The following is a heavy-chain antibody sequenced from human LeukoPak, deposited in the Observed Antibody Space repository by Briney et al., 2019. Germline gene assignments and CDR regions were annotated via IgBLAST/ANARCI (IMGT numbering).Heavy chain of an antibody. CDR1: GFTFSSYA. Sequence: PGGSLRLSCAASGFTFSSYAMSWVRQAPGKGLEWVSAISGSGGSTYYADSVKGRFTISRDNSKNTLYLQMNSLRAEDTAVYYCAKDDGSSWCGGDYFDYWGQGTLVTVSS. V-gene: IGHV3-23*01. CDR3: AKDDGSSWCGGDYFDY. J-gene: IGHJ4*02. D-gene: IGHD6-13*01. CDR2: ISGSGGST.